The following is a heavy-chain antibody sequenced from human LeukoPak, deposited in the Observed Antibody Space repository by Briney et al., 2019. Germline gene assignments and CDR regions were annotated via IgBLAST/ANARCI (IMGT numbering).Heavy chain of an antibody. CDR1: GFTFSSYS. Sequence: PGGSLRLSCAASGFTFSSYSMNWVRQAPGKGLEWVSSISSSSTYIYYADSVKGRFTISRDNAKKLLFLQMNSLRAEDTAVYFCARPRGGTGYVFDYWGQGTLVTVSS. J-gene: IGHJ4*02. V-gene: IGHV3-21*01. CDR3: ARPRGGTGYVFDY. CDR2: ISSSSTYI. D-gene: IGHD5-12*01.